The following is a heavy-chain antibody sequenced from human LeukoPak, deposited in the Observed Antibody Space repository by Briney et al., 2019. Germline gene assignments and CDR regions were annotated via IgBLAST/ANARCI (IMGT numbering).Heavy chain of an antibody. CDR3: ARGRPGNYFDY. CDR1: GGSISSDNYY. CDR2: IYTSGST. J-gene: IGHJ4*02. V-gene: IGHV4-61*02. Sequence: NASETLSLTCTVSGGSISSDNYYWTWIRQPAGKGLEWIGRIYTSGSTNYNPSLKSRVTISIDTSQNQFSLKLSSVTAVDTALYYCARGRPGNYFDYWGQGTLVTVSS.